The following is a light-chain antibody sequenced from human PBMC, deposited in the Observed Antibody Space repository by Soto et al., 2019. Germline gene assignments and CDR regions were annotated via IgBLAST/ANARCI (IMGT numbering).Light chain of an antibody. J-gene: IGLJ3*02. CDR2: EVS. V-gene: IGLV2-18*02. Sequence: QSALTQPPSVSGSPGQSVTISCTGTSSDVGSYNRVSWYQQPPGTAPKLMIYEVSNRPSGVPDRFSGSKSGNTASLTISGLQAEDEADYYCSSYTSSSTWVFGGGTMVTVL. CDR1: SSDVGSYNR. CDR3: SSYTSSSTWV.